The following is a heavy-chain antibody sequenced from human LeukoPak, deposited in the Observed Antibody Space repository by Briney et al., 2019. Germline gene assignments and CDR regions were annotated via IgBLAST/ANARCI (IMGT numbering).Heavy chain of an antibody. D-gene: IGHD2-2*01. CDR1: GGSFSGYY. J-gene: IGHJ4*02. Sequence: PSETLSLTCAVYGGSFSGYYWSWIRQPPGKGLEWIGEINHSGSTNYNPSLKSRVTISVDTSKNQFSLKLSSVTAADTAVYYCARRRGARKTYQLLNYFDYWGQGTLVTVSS. CDR3: ARRRGARKTYQLLNYFDY. V-gene: IGHV4-34*01. CDR2: INHSGST.